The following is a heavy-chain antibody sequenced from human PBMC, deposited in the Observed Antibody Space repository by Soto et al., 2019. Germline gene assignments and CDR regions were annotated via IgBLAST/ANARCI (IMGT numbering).Heavy chain of an antibody. CDR3: ATDQAGIAVAHFVY. CDR2: INASGGST. Sequence: RGSLRLSCAASGFTFSSYAMSWVRQAPGKGLEWVSAINASGGSTYYADYVKGRFTISRDNSNKTLYLKMNSLRAEDTAVYYCATDQAGIAVAHFVYWAQGPLVTVSP. J-gene: IGHJ4*02. CDR1: GFTFSSYA. D-gene: IGHD6-19*01. V-gene: IGHV3-23*01.